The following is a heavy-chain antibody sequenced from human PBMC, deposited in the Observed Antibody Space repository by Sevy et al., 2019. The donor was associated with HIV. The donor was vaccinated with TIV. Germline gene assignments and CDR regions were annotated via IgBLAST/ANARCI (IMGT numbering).Heavy chain of an antibody. J-gene: IGHJ4*02. Sequence: GGSLRLSCAASGFAPSTYGMHWVRQAPGKGLEWVAVIGYDGSNKYYADSVKGRFSISRDNSRNTLFLQMDSLRAEATAVYYCARDPGMYGDYLLAYFDYWGQGTLVTVSS. V-gene: IGHV3-33*01. CDR3: ARDPGMYGDYLLAYFDY. D-gene: IGHD1-1*01. CDR2: IGYDGSNK. CDR1: GFAPSTYG.